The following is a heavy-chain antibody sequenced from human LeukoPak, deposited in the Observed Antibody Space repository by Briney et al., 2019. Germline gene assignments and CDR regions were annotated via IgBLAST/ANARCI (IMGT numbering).Heavy chain of an antibody. J-gene: IGHJ4*02. CDR3: ARDIGTYYYDSSGYSPPYFDC. CDR2: ISSSSSTI. Sequence: GGSLRLSCAASGFTFSSYSMNWVRQAPGKGLEWVSYISSSSSTIYYADSVKGRFTISRDNAKNSLYLQMNSLRAEDTAVYYCARDIGTYYYDSSGYSPPYFDCWGQGTLVTVSS. D-gene: IGHD3-22*01. CDR1: GFTFSSYS. V-gene: IGHV3-48*04.